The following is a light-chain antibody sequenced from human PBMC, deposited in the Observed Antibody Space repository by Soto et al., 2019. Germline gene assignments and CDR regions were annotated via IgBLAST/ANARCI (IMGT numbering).Light chain of an antibody. CDR2: EVN. CDR1: SNDVGDYNY. V-gene: IGLV2-8*01. Sequence: QSVLTQPPSASGSPGQSVTISCTGTSNDVGDYNYVSWYQQHPGKAPKLMIYEVNKRPSGVPDRFSGSKSGNTASLTVSGLQAEDEADYYCSSYAHTNNLIFGGGTKVTVL. J-gene: IGLJ2*01. CDR3: SSYAHTNNLI.